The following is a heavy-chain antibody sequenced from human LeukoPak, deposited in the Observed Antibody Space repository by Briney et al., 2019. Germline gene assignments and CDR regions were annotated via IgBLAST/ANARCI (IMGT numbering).Heavy chain of an antibody. Sequence: GGSLRLSCAASGFTFSSYSMNWVRQAPGKGLEWVSSISSSSSYIYYADSVKGRFTISRDNAKNSLYLQMNSLRAEDTAVYYCAKLGGTGAFDIWGQGTMVTVSS. D-gene: IGHD3-16*01. J-gene: IGHJ3*02. CDR2: ISSSSSYI. V-gene: IGHV3-21*01. CDR3: AKLGGTGAFDI. CDR1: GFTFSSYS.